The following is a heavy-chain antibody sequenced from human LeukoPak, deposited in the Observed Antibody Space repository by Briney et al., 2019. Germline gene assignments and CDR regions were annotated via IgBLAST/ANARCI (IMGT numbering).Heavy chain of an antibody. CDR1: GGSISSYY. CDR3: ARDHLPDCSSTSCSTNWFDP. D-gene: IGHD2-2*01. J-gene: IGHJ5*02. V-gene: IGHV4-59*01. Sequence: PSETLSLTCTVSGGSISSYYWSWNRQPPGKGLEWIGYIYYSGSTNYNPSLKSRVTISVDTSKNQFSLKLSSVTAADTAVYYCARDHLPDCSSTSCSTNWFDPWGQGTLVTVSS. CDR2: IYYSGST.